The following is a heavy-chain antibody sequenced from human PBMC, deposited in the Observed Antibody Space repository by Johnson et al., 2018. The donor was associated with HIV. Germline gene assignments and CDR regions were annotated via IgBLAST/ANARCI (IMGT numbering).Heavy chain of an antibody. D-gene: IGHD3-22*01. CDR3: ARGHGRDSSGPHGAFDI. V-gene: IGHV3-66*02. CDR1: GFTVSRNY. J-gene: IGHJ3*02. Sequence: VQLVESGGGLVQPGGSLRLSCAASGFTVSRNYMSWVRQAPGKGLEWVSVIYSGGSTYYADSVKGRFTISRDNSKNTLYLQMNSLRAEDTAVYYCARGHGRDSSGPHGAFDIWGQGTMVTVSS. CDR2: IYSGGST.